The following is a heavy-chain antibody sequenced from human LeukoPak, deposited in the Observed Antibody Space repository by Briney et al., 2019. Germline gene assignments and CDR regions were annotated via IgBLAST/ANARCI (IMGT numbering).Heavy chain of an antibody. CDR1: GYTFTSYY. V-gene: IGHV1-46*01. Sequence: ASVKVSCKASGYTFTSYYMHWVRQAPGQGLEWMGIINPSGGSTSYAQKFQGRVTMTRNTSISTAYMELSSLRSEDTAVYYCARGGADYVWGSYRSAFDYWGQGTLVTVSS. CDR3: ARGGADYVWGSYRSAFDY. J-gene: IGHJ4*02. CDR2: INPSGGST. D-gene: IGHD3-16*02.